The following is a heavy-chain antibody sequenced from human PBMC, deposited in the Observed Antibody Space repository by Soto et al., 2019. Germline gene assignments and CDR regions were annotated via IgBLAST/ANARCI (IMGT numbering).Heavy chain of an antibody. V-gene: IGHV3-30-3*01. J-gene: IGHJ6*02. CDR1: GFTFSSYA. D-gene: IGHD2-15*01. CDR3: ARGYRHLLHYYYGMDV. CDR2: ISYDGSNK. Sequence: QVQLVESGGGVVQPGRSLRLSCAASGFTFSSYAMHWVRQAPGKGLEWVAVISYDGSNKYYADSVKGRFTISRDNSKNPLYLQMNSLRAEDTAVYYCARGYRHLLHYYYGMDVWGQGTKVTVSS.